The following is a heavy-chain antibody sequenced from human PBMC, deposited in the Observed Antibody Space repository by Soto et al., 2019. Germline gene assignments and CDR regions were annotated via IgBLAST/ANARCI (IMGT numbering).Heavy chain of an antibody. Sequence: QVQLVQSGAEVKKPGSSVKVSCKASGGTFSSYAISWVRQAPGQGLEWMGGIIPIFGTANYAQKFQGRVTITADTSKSTAYMELSSLRSEDTAVDYCARDREGSSSSSPNYCYYGMDVWGKGPTVTVSS. V-gene: IGHV1-69*06. CDR1: GGTFSSYA. CDR3: ARDREGSSSSSPNYCYYGMDV. D-gene: IGHD6-6*01. CDR2: IIPIFGTA. J-gene: IGHJ6*04.